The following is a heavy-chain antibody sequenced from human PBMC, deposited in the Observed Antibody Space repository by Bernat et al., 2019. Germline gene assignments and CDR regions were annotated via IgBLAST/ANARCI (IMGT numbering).Heavy chain of an antibody. CDR2: IKQDGSEK. J-gene: IGHJ2*01. CDR1: GFTFSSYW. V-gene: IGHV3-7*03. CDR3: ARDYTNSPDYGDYVSQKEFTNWYFDL. Sequence: EVQLVESGGGLVQPGGSLRLSCAASGFTFSSYWMSWVRQAPGKGLEWVANIKQDGSEKYSVDSVTGRFTISRDNAKNSLYLQMNSLRAEDTAVYYCARDYTNSPDYGDYVSQKEFTNWYFDLWGRGTLVTVSS. D-gene: IGHD4-17*01.